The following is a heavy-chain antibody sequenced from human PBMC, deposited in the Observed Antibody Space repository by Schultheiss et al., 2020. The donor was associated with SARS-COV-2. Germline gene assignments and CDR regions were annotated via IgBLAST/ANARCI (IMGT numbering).Heavy chain of an antibody. CDR1: GYTFTSYG. J-gene: IGHJ3*02. V-gene: IGHV1-69*06. D-gene: IGHD4-17*01. Sequence: SVKVSCKASGYTFTSYGISWVRQAPGQGLEWMGGIIPIFGTANYAQKFQGRVTITADKSTSTAYMELSSLRSEDTAVYYCARAPGTVTTGIDAFDIWGQGTMVTVSS. CDR3: ARAPGTVTTGIDAFDI. CDR2: IIPIFGTA.